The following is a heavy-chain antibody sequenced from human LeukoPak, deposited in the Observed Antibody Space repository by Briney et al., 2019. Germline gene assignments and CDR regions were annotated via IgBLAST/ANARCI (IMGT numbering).Heavy chain of an antibody. J-gene: IGHJ4*02. D-gene: IGHD3-22*01. CDR1: GYTFTSYG. CDR3: ARDLRGGPRYYYDSSGSCDY. V-gene: IGHV1-18*01. CDR2: ISAYNGNT. Sequence: EASVRVSCKASGYTFTSYGISWVRQAPGQGLEWMGWISAYNGNTNYAQKLQGRVTMTTDTSTSTAYMELRSLRSDDTAVYYCARDLRGGPRYYYDSSGSCDYWGQGTLVTVSS.